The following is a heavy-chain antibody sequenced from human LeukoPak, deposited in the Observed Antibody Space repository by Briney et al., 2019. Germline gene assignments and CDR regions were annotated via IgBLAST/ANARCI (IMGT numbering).Heavy chain of an antibody. CDR1: GGSISSSSYY. D-gene: IGHD2-2*02. V-gene: IGHV4-39*01. CDR3: ARTDCSSISCYSDY. CDR2: IYYSGST. J-gene: IGHJ4*02. Sequence: SETLSLTCTVSGGSISSSSYYWGWIRQPPGKGLEWIGSIYYSGSTYYNPSLKSRVTISVDTSKNQFSLKLSSVTAADTAVYYCARTDCSSISCYSDYWGQGTLVTVSS.